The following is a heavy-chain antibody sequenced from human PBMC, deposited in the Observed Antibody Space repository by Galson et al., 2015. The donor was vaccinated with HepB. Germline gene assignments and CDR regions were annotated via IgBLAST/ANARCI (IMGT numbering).Heavy chain of an antibody. CDR1: GGSISSSSYY. J-gene: IGHJ4*02. CDR3: ARATFMITFGGVIPRFDY. CDR2: IYYSGST. Sequence: SETLSLTCTVSGGSISSSSYYWGWIRQPPGKGLEWIGCIYYSGSTYYNPSLKSRVTISVDTSKNQFSLKLSSVTAADTAVYYCARATFMITFGGVIPRFDYWGQGTLVTVSS. V-gene: IGHV4-39*01. D-gene: IGHD3-16*02.